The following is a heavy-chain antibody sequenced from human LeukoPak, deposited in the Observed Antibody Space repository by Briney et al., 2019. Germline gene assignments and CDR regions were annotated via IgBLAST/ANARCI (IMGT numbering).Heavy chain of an antibody. V-gene: IGHV4-39*01. D-gene: IGHD5-18*01. CDR1: GGSISSSSYY. CDR2: IYYSGRI. J-gene: IGHJ4*02. Sequence: PSETLSLTRTVSGGSISSSSYYWGWIRQPPGKGLEWMGSIYYSGRIYNNPSLKSRVTISVDTSKNQFSLKLSSVTAADTAVYYCASYDTAMGQFDYWGQGTLVTVSS. CDR3: ASYDTAMGQFDY.